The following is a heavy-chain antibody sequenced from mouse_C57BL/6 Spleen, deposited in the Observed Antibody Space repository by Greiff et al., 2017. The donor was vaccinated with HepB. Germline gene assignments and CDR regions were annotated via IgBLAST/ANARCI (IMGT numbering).Heavy chain of an antibody. CDR3: ARGTGKGYFDV. V-gene: IGHV5-12*01. Sequence: EVQGVESGGGLVQPGGSLKLSCAASGFTFSDYYMYWVRQTPEKRLEWVAYISNGGGSTYYPDTVKGRFTISRDNAKNTLYLQMSRLKSEDTAMYYCARGTGKGYFDVWGTGTTVTVSS. J-gene: IGHJ1*03. D-gene: IGHD4-1*01. CDR1: GFTFSDYY. CDR2: ISNGGGST.